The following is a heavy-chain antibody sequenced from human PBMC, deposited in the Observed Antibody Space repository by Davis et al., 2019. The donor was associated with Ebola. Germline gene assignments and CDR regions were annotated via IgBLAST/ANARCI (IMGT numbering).Heavy chain of an antibody. V-gene: IGHV1-3*01. CDR2: INAVNGNT. J-gene: IGHJ6*04. CDR3: ARYCSSTSCPGYYYYGMDV. CDR1: GYTFTSYA. D-gene: IGHD2-2*01. Sequence: ASVKVSCKASGYTFTSYAMHWVRQAPGQRLAWMGWINAVNGNTKYSQKFQGRVTITRDTSASTAYMELSSLRSEDTAVYYCARYCSSTSCPGYYYYGMDVWGKGTTVTVSS.